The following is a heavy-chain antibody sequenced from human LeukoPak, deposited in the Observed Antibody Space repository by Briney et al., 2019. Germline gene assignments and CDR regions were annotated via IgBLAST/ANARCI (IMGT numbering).Heavy chain of an antibody. Sequence: GGSLRLSCAASGFTFSSYSMNWVRQAPGKGLEWVSSISSSSSYIYYADSVKGRFTISRDNAKNSLYLQMNSLRAEDTAVYYCARDADSSGYYYHYYMDVWGKGTTVTVSS. D-gene: IGHD3-22*01. CDR3: ARDADSSGYYYHYYMDV. CDR2: ISSSSSYI. J-gene: IGHJ6*03. CDR1: GFTFSSYS. V-gene: IGHV3-21*01.